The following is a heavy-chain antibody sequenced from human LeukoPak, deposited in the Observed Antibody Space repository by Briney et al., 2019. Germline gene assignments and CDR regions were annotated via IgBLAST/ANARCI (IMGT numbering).Heavy chain of an antibody. J-gene: IGHJ6*03. CDR1: GFTFSSYG. V-gene: IGHV3-23*01. Sequence: GGSLRLSCAASGFTFSSYGMSWVRQAPGKGLEWVSAISGSGGSTYYADSVKGRFTISRDNSRNTLYLQMNSLRAEDTAVYYCAKEVVVAARGYMDVWGKGTTVTVSS. CDR3: AKEVVVAARGYMDV. CDR2: ISGSGGST. D-gene: IGHD2-15*01.